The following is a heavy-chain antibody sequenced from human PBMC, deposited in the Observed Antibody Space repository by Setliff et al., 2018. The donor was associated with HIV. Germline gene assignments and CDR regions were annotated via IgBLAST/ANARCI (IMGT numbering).Heavy chain of an antibody. CDR3: ARDDYCGPDCYEYFQH. J-gene: IGHJ1*01. V-gene: IGHV3-48*03. D-gene: IGHD2-21*02. CDR1: GFTFSAYE. CDR2: ISSSGNVK. Sequence: PGGSLRLSCTASGFTFSAYEMNWVRQAPGKGLEWVSYISSSGNVKYYADSVKGRFTISRDNAKNSLSLQMNSLRAEDTAVYYCARDDYCGPDCYEYFQHWGQGTLVTVSS.